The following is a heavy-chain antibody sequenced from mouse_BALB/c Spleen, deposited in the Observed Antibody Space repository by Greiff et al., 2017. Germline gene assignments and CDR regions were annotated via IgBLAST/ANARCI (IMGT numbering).Heavy chain of an antibody. CDR3: ARTPDYYGSSHFDY. V-gene: IGHV1-69*02. J-gene: IGHJ2*01. Sequence: QVQLQQPGAELVKPGAPVKLSCKASGYTFTSYWMNWVKQRPGRGLEWIGRIDPSDSETHYNQKFKDKATLTVDTSSSTAYIQLSSLTSEDSAVYYCARTPDYYGSSHFDYWGQGTTLTVSS. D-gene: IGHD1-1*01. CDR1: GYTFTSYW. CDR2: IDPSDSET.